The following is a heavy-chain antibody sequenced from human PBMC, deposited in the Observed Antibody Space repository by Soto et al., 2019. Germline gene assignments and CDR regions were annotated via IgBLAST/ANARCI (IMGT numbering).Heavy chain of an antibody. CDR1: GDSVSSNSAA. Sequence: SQTLSLTCVISGDSVSSNSAAWNWIRQSPSRGLEWLGRTYYRSKWYNDYAVSVKSRITINPDTSKSQFSLQLNSVTPEDTAVYYCARGVGTGIWGSFVNWGQGTLVTVSS. CDR2: TYYRSKWYN. J-gene: IGHJ4*02. CDR3: ARGVGTGIWGSFVN. D-gene: IGHD3-16*01. V-gene: IGHV6-1*01.